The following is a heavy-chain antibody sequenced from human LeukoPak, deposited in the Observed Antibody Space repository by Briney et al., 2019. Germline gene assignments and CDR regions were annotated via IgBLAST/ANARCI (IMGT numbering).Heavy chain of an antibody. V-gene: IGHV3-11*03. CDR2: IRSSGSDT. Sequence: GGSLRLSCAASGFTFSDYQMSWIRQAPGKGLEWVSYIRSSGSDTYYADSVKGRFTISKDSSKNTLYLQMNSLRAEDTAVYYCAKSISGEYFWGQGTLVTVSS. CDR1: GFTFSDYQ. J-gene: IGHJ4*02. CDR3: AKSISGEYF. D-gene: IGHD6-19*01.